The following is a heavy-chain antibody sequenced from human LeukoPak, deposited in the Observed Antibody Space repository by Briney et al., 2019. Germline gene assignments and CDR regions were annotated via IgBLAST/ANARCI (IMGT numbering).Heavy chain of an antibody. V-gene: IGHV1-18*01. J-gene: IGHJ4*02. Sequence: ASVKVFCKASGYTFTSYGISWVRQAPGQGLEWMGWISAYNGNTNYAQKLQGRVTMTTDTSTSTAYMELRSLRSDDTAVYYCARDIYKYSSSSGLVYWGQGTLVTVSS. CDR1: GYTFTSYG. D-gene: IGHD6-6*01. CDR2: ISAYNGNT. CDR3: ARDIYKYSSSSGLVY.